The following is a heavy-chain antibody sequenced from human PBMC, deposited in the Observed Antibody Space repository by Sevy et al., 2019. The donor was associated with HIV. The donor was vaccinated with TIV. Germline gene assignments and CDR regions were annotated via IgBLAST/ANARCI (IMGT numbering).Heavy chain of an antibody. D-gene: IGHD1-26*01. CDR3: ARAGDQYSGSYQTNLVDY. Sequence: GGSLRLSCAASGFTFSSYAMHWVRQAPGKGLEWVAVISYDGSNKYYADSVKGRFTISRDNSKNTLYLQMNSLRAEDTAVYYCARAGDQYSGSYQTNLVDYWGQGTLVTVSS. V-gene: IGHV3-30-3*01. CDR1: GFTFSSYA. J-gene: IGHJ4*02. CDR2: ISYDGSNK.